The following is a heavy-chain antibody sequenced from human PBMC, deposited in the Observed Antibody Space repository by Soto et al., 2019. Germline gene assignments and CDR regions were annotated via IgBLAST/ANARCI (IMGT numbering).Heavy chain of an antibody. CDR2: ISSSSSYV. J-gene: IGHJ4*02. V-gene: IGHV3-21*01. Sequence: PGGSLRLSCAASGFTFSSYSMNWVRQAPGKGLEGVSSISSSSSYVYYADSVKGRFTISRDNAKNSLYLQMNSLRAEDTAVYYCAREGARGVRWVGYWGQGTLVTVSS. D-gene: IGHD3-10*01. CDR3: AREGARGVRWVGY. CDR1: GFTFSSYS.